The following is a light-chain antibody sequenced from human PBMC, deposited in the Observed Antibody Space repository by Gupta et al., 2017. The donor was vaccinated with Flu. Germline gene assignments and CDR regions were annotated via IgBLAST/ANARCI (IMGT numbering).Light chain of an antibody. V-gene: IGKV1-33*01. Sequence: IQITQSPSSLSASVGYRVTITCQASQDISNYLSWYQQKAAKAPKHLLYDASNLETGVPSRFSGSGSGTDFTFTISSLQHEDIATYYCQKYDNLPLYSFGQGTKLEIK. CDR2: DAS. J-gene: IGKJ2*03. CDR3: QKYDNLPLYS. CDR1: QDISNY.